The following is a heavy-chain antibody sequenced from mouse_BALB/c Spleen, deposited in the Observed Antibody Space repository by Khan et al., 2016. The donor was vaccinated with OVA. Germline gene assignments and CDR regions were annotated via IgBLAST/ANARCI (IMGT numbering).Heavy chain of an antibody. J-gene: IGHJ4*01. Sequence: EVELVESGPGLVKPSQSLSLTCTVTGYSITSDYAWNWIRQFPGNKLEWMGYISSSGSPNYNPALKSRISIHRDTSKNQFFLQLNSVTTKDTATYYCARDGSRYSYAMDYWGQGTSVTVSS. V-gene: IGHV3-2*02. CDR1: GYSITSDYA. CDR3: ARDGSRYSYAMDY. CDR2: ISSSGSP. D-gene: IGHD2-3*01.